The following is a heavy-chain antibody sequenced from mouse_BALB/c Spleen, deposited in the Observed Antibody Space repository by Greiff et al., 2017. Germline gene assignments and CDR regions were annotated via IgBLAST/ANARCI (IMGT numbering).Heavy chain of an antibody. Sequence: VKLMESGAELAKPGASVKMSCKASGYTFTSYWMHWVKQRPGQGLEWIGYINPSTGYTEYNQKFKDKATLTADKSSSTAYMQLSSLTSEDSAVYYCARRGYGLMDYWGQGTSVTVSS. V-gene: IGHV1-7*01. CDR3: ARRGYGLMDY. CDR1: GYTFTSYW. J-gene: IGHJ4*01. D-gene: IGHD2-10*02. CDR2: INPSTGYT.